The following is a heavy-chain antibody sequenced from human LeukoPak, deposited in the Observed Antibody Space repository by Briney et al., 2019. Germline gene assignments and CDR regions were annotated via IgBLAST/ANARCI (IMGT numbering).Heavy chain of an antibody. CDR1: GYTFNTYG. J-gene: IGHJ4*02. Sequence: ASVKVSCKASGYTFNTYGVIWVRQAPGKGFEWLGWISGQHGKTTYPQKFQDRVRTTTDTSTSTAYMELRSLTSDDTGVYFCARGGSGWFGALEFDYWGQGTLVTVSS. V-gene: IGHV1-18*01. CDR3: ARGGSGWFGALEFDY. CDR2: ISGQHGKT. D-gene: IGHD3-10*01.